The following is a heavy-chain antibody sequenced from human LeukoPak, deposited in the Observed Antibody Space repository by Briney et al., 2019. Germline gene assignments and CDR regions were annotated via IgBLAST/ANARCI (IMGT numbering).Heavy chain of an antibody. D-gene: IGHD5-12*01. CDR3: ARVIVATNTFDAFDI. CDR2: ISGSGGST. Sequence: PGGSLRLSCAASGFTFSSYAMSWVRQAPGKGLEWVSAISGSGGSTYYADSVKGRFTISRDNSKNTLYLQMNSLRVEDTAVYYCARVIVATNTFDAFDIWGQGTMVTVSS. J-gene: IGHJ3*02. V-gene: IGHV3-23*01. CDR1: GFTFSSYA.